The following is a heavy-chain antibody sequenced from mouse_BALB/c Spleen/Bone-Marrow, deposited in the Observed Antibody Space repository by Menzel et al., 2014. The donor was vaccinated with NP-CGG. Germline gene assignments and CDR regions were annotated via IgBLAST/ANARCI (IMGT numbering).Heavy chain of an antibody. CDR1: GFSLTDYG. V-gene: IGHV2-6-7*01. CDR2: IWGDGRT. CDR3: ARNCYDSSFYFDY. J-gene: IGHJ2*01. Sequence: VKVVESGPGLVSPSQSLSIPCTVSGFSLTDYGVNWVRQPPGKGLEWLGMIWGDGRTDYNSALKSRLSISKDNSKSQVFLKMNSLQTDDTARYYCARNCYDSSFYFDYWGQGTTLTVSS. D-gene: IGHD1-1*01.